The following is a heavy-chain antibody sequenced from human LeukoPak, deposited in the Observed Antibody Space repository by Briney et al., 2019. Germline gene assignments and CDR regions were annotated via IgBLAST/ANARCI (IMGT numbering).Heavy chain of an antibody. CDR3: ARDAGKWELPLTYEYFQH. Sequence: PGRSLRLSCAASGFTFSSYAMHWVRQAPGKGLEWVAVISYDGSNKYYADSVKGRFTISRDNSKNTLYLQMNSLRAEDTAVYYCARDAGKWELPLTYEYFQHWGQGTLVTVSS. J-gene: IGHJ1*01. CDR1: GFTFSSYA. V-gene: IGHV3-30*04. CDR2: ISYDGSNK. D-gene: IGHD1-26*01.